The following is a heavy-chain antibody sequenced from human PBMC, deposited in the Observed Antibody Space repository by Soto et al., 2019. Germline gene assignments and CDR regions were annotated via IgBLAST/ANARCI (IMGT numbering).Heavy chain of an antibody. CDR1: GLTFNKAW. CDR2: IKSKTDGGTI. J-gene: IGHJ4*02. V-gene: IGHV3-15*01. D-gene: IGHD3-3*01. Sequence: WGSLRLSCAASGLTFNKAWIILVRHSPVKCLEWVVRIKSKTDGGTIDYAAPVKGRFIISRDDSKDRLFLQMNRLKSEDTGVYYCTTVGRTFLEWPRNDYWGRGTLVTVSS. CDR3: TTVGRTFLEWPRNDY.